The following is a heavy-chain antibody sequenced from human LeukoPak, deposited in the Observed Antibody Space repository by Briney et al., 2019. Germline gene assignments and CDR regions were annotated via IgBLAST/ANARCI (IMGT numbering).Heavy chain of an antibody. Sequence: GGSLRLSCAASGFTFRSHSMDWVRQAPGKGLEWVSYISSSGTGIHYADSVKGRLTISRDNAKNSLYLQMNSLRDEDTAVYYCARDVRVTIDCWGQGTLVTVSS. D-gene: IGHD5/OR15-5a*01. V-gene: IGHV3-48*02. J-gene: IGHJ4*02. CDR3: ARDVRVTIDC. CDR2: ISSSGTGI. CDR1: GFTFRSHS.